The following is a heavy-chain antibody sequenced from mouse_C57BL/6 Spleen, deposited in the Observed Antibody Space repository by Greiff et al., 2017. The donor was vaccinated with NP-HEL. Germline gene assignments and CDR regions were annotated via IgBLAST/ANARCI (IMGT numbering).Heavy chain of an antibody. CDR1: GYAFTNYL. CDR3: AIITTVGGDY. V-gene: IGHV1-54*01. D-gene: IGHD1-1*01. J-gene: IGHJ2*01. Sequence: QVQLQQSGAELVRPGTSVKVSCKASGYAFTNYLIEWVKQRPGQGLEWIGVINPGSGGTNYNEKFKGKATLTADKSSSTAYMQLSILTSEDSAVYFGAIITTVGGDYWGQGTTLTVSS. CDR2: INPGSGGT.